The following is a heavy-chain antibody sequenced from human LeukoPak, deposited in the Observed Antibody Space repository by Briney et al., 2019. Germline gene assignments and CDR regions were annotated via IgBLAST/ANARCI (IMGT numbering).Heavy chain of an antibody. CDR2: IYYSGST. J-gene: IGHJ4*02. Sequence: PSETLSLTCTVSSGSINNYYWSWIRQPPGKGLEWIGYIYYSGSTNYNPSLKSRVTISVDTSKNQFSLKLSSVTAADTAVYYCARRRWFGELRVDYWGQGTLVTVSS. V-gene: IGHV4-59*12. CDR1: SGSINNYY. D-gene: IGHD3-10*01. CDR3: ARRRWFGELRVDY.